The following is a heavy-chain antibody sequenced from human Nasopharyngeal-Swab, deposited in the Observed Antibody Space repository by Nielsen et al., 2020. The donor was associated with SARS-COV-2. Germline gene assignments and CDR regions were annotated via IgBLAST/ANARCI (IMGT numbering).Heavy chain of an antibody. V-gene: IGHV1-46*01. J-gene: IGHJ6*02. CDR1: GYTFTSYY. D-gene: IGHD3-3*01. Sequence: ASVKVSCKASGYTFTSYYMHWVRQAPGQGLEWMGIINPSGGSTSYAQKFQGRVTMTRDTSTSTVYMELSSLRSEDTAVYYCARATYYDFWSGYYTALGGMDVWGQGTTVTVS. CDR3: ARATYYDFWSGYYTALGGMDV. CDR2: INPSGGST.